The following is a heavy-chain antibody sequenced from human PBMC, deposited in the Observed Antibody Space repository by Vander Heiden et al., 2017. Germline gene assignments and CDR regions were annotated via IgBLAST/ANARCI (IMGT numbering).Heavy chain of an antibody. CDR1: GFSLSTSGLC. CDR2: IDWDDDK. D-gene: IGHD6-19*01. CDR3: ARTRKQWLGPKDYYYGMDV. V-gene: IGHV2-70*01. Sequence: QVTLRESGPALVKPTQTLTLTCTFSGFSLSTSGLCVSWIRQPPGKALEWLALIDWDDDKYYSTSLKTRLTISKDTSKNQVVLTMTNMDPVDTATYYCARTRKQWLGPKDYYYGMDVWGQGTTVTVSS. J-gene: IGHJ6*02.